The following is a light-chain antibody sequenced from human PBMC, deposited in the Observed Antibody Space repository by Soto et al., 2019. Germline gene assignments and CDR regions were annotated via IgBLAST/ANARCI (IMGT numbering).Light chain of an antibody. CDR3: QQYHSYWT. V-gene: IGKV3-20*01. CDR1: QSVSSSY. CDR2: GAS. J-gene: IGKJ1*01. Sequence: EIVLTQSPGTLSLSPGERATLSCRASQSVSSSYLAWYQQKPGQAPRLLIYGASSRATGIPDRFSGSGSGTAFTLTISRLEPEDFAVYYCQQYHSYWTLGQGTKVDIK.